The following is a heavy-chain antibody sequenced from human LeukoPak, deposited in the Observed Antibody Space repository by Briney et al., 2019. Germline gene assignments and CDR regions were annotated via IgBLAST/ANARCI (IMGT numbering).Heavy chain of an antibody. Sequence: KPSETLSLTCSVSGSSITTDFYWAWIRQPPGKGLEWIADTWHTGSAYFNPSLKSRVTMSVDTSKNQLSLRLTSVTAADTAVYFCSTLEYAYDRNGFYTENFFDTWGLGTLVTVSS. V-gene: IGHV4-38-2*01. CDR3: STLEYAYDRNGFYTENFFDT. J-gene: IGHJ4*02. CDR2: TWHTGSA. D-gene: IGHD3-22*01. CDR1: GSSITTDFY.